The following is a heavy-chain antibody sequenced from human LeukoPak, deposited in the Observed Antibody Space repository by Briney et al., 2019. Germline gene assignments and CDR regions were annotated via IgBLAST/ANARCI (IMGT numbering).Heavy chain of an antibody. V-gene: IGHV4-34*01. Sequence: PPETLSLTCAVYGGSFSGYYWSWIRQPPGKGLEWIGEINHSGNTNYNPSLKSRVTVSLDTSKNQFSLNLNSVTAADTAVYYCARVIVVLGGYFDYWGQGTLVTVSS. J-gene: IGHJ4*02. D-gene: IGHD2-8*02. CDR2: INHSGNT. CDR3: ARVIVVLGGYFDY. CDR1: GGSFSGYY.